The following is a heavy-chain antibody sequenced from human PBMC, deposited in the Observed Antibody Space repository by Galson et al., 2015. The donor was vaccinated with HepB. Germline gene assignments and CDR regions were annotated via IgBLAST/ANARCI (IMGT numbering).Heavy chain of an antibody. CDR1: GYTFSDYS. CDR3: ARHRGSRTSSYIH. V-gene: IGHV5-51*01. CDR2: IDPGDSET. D-gene: IGHD2-2*02. Sequence: QSGAEVKKPGESLKISCQASGYTFSDYSIGWVRQMPGKGLEWMGIIDPGDSETRYSPAFQGQVTISGDNSISTAYLQWSSLKASDTAMYYCARHRGSRTSSYIHWGQGTLVTVSS. J-gene: IGHJ1*01.